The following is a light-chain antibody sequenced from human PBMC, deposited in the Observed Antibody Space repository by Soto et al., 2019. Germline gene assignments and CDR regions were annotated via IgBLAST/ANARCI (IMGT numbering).Light chain of an antibody. Sequence: EIVLTQSPGTLSLSPGERATLSCRASQSIDNTIAWYQQKPGQAPRLLIYGASTRAAGIPARFTGRGSGTEFTLTISSLRSEDSAVYLCQQYNNWPITFGQGTRLENK. J-gene: IGKJ5*01. CDR2: GAS. V-gene: IGKV3-15*01. CDR1: QSIDNT. CDR3: QQYNNWPIT.